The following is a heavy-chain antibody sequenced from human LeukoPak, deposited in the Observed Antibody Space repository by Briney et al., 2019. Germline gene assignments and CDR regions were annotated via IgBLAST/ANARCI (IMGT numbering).Heavy chain of an antibody. Sequence: SETLSLTCTVSDGSISSYYWNWFRQPPGKGLEWIGHIYYTGTTHYNPSLKSRVSISIDTSKNQFSLKLSSVTAADTAVYYCARDFVDPYYYYGMDVWGQGTTVTVSS. J-gene: IGHJ6*02. V-gene: IGHV4-59*12. D-gene: IGHD3/OR15-3a*01. CDR1: DGSISSYY. CDR3: ARDFVDPYYYYGMDV. CDR2: IYYTGTT.